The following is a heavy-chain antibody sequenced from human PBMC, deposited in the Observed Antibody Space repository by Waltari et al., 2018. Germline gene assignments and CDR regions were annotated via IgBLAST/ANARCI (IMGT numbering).Heavy chain of an antibody. CDR1: GFTFSSYS. Sequence: EVQLVESGGGLVKPGGSLRLSCAASGFTFSSYSMNWVRQAPGKGLEWVSSISSSSSYIYYADSVKGRFTISRDNSKNTLYLQMNSLRAEDTAVYYCAKDRLNMDVWGKGTTVTVSS. CDR2: ISSSSSYI. CDR3: AKDRLNMDV. J-gene: IGHJ6*03. V-gene: IGHV3-21*04. D-gene: IGHD6-25*01.